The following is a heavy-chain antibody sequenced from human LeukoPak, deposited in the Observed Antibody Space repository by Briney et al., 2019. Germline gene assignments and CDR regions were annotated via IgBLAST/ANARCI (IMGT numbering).Heavy chain of an antibody. V-gene: IGHV1-18*01. Sequence: ASVKVSCKASGYTITSYGFSWVRQAPGQGLDWMGWITTYNGNTNYAQKLQGRVTMTTDTSTSTAYMELRSLRSDDTAVYYCARESDYGDYVHDYWGQGTLVTVSS. CDR2: ITTYNGNT. CDR1: GYTITSYG. J-gene: IGHJ4*02. CDR3: ARESDYGDYVHDY. D-gene: IGHD4-17*01.